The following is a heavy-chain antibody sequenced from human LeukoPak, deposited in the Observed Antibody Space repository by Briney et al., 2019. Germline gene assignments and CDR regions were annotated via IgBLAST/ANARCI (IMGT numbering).Heavy chain of an antibody. J-gene: IGHJ4*02. Sequence: PSETLSLTCTVSGGSISSSSYYWGWIRQPPGKGLEWIGSTYYSGSTYYNPSLKSRVTISVDTSKNQFSLKLSSVTAADTAVYYCARDLAATTDTLPFDYWGQGTLVTVSS. CDR3: ARDLAATTDTLPFDY. V-gene: IGHV4-39*07. CDR1: GGSISSSSYY. D-gene: IGHD6-13*01. CDR2: TYYSGST.